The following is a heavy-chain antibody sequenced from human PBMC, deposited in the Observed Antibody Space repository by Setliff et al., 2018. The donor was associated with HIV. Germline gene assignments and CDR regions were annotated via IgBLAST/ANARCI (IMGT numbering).Heavy chain of an antibody. CDR1: GFTFGDYA. D-gene: IGHD5-18*01. CDR3: TRDKGYAFDI. CDR2: IRSKAYGGTT. V-gene: IGHV3-49*04. Sequence: GESLKISCTASGFTFGDYAMSWVRQAPGKGLEWVGFIRSKAYGGTTEYAASVKDRFIVSRDDSKSIAYLQINSLKTEDTAVYYCTRDKGYAFDIWGQGTMVTVSS. J-gene: IGHJ3*02.